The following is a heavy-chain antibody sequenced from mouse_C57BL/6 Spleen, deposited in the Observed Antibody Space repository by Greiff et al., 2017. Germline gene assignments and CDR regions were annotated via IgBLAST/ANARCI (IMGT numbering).Heavy chain of an antibody. J-gene: IGHJ2*01. CDR2: IYPGDGDT. CDR1: GYAFSSSW. CDR3: AGRDGNYPFDY. D-gene: IGHD2-1*01. Sequence: QVQLQQSGPELVKPGASVKISCKASGYAFSSSWMNWVKQRPGKGLEWIGRIYPGDGDTNYNGKFKGKATLTADKSSSTAYMQLSSLTSEDSAVYFCAGRDGNYPFDYWGQGTTLTVSS. V-gene: IGHV1-82*01.